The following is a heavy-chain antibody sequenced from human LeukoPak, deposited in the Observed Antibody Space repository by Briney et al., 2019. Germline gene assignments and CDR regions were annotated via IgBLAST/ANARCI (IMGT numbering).Heavy chain of an antibody. J-gene: IGHJ4*02. Sequence: PGGSLRLSCAASGITLSTYAMHWVRQAPGKGLEWVAVISYDGTYKYYADSVKGRFTISRDNSKNTLYLQMNSLRSEDTAVYYCALGIITAAANFDNWGQGTLVTVSS. CDR2: ISYDGTYK. CDR1: GITLSTYA. CDR3: ALGIITAAANFDN. D-gene: IGHD6-13*01. V-gene: IGHV3-30*04.